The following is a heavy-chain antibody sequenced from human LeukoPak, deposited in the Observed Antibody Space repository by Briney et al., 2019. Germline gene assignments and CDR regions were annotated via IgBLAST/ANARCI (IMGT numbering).Heavy chain of an antibody. CDR3: ARDWGYYYYYGMDV. V-gene: IGHV3-21*01. CDR2: ISSSSSYI. J-gene: IGHJ6*02. Sequence: NPGGSLRLSCAASGFTFGSYSMNWVRQAPGKGLEWVSSISSSSSYIYYADSVKGRFTISRDNAKNSLYLQMNSLRAEDTAVYYCARDWGYYYYYGMDVWGQGTTVTVSS. D-gene: IGHD3-16*01. CDR1: GFTFGSYS.